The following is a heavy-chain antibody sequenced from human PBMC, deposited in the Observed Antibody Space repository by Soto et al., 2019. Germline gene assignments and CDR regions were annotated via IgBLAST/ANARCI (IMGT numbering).Heavy chain of an antibody. CDR2: INPNSGGT. CDR1: GYTFTGYY. D-gene: IGHD2-2*01. J-gene: IGHJ5*02. V-gene: IGHV1-2*02. Sequence: ASVKVSCKASGYTFTGYYMHWVRQAPGQGLEWMGWINPNSGGTNYAQKFQGRVTMTRDTSISTAYMELSRLRSDDTAVYYCARGTILVLPAAIWFDPWGQGTLVTVSS. CDR3: ARGTILVLPAAIWFDP.